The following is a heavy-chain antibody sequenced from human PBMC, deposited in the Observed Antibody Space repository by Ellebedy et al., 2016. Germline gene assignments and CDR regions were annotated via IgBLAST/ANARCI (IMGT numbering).Heavy chain of an antibody. CDR1: GFTFSSYA. J-gene: IGHJ4*02. D-gene: IGHD5-12*01. Sequence: GGSLRLSXAASGFTFSSYAMSWVRQAPGKGLEWVSVISGSGVGTYYADSVKGRFTLSRDNSKNTLYLQMNSLRAEDTAVYYCAKCERFGLRFCYFDYWGQGTLVTVSS. V-gene: IGHV3-23*01. CDR2: ISGSGVGT. CDR3: AKCERFGLRFCYFDY.